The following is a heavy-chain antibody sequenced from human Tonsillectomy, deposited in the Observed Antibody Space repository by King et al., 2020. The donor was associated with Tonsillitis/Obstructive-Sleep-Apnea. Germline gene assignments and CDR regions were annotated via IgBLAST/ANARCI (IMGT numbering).Heavy chain of an antibody. CDR1: GGSISSFY. CDR3: ARDSGGSLDY. CDR2: IYYTGST. Sequence: VQLQESGPGLVKPSETLSLTCTVSGGSISSFYWSWIRQPPAKGLDWIGYIYYTGSTNYNPSLESRVTISVDTSKNQFSLKLTSVTAADTAVYYCARDSGGSLDYWGQGTLVTVSS. J-gene: IGHJ4*02. D-gene: IGHD1-26*01. V-gene: IGHV4-59*01.